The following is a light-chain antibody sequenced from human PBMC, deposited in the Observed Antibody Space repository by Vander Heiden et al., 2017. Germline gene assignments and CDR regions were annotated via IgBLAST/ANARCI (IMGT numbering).Light chain of an antibody. J-gene: IGLJ1*01. Sequence: YVLTQPPSVSVAPGQTAKITCGGHNMGTKSVHWYQQRPGQAPVLVVYDDSDRPSGIPERFSGSNSGSAATLTISGVEAGDEADYFCQVWDSATDHHVFATGTKVTVL. CDR2: DDS. CDR3: QVWDSATDHHV. CDR1: NMGTKS. V-gene: IGLV3-21*02.